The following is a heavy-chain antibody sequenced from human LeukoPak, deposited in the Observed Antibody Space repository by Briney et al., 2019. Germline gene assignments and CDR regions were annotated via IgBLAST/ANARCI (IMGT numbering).Heavy chain of an antibody. Sequence: SETLSLTCAGSGYSISSGYYWGWIRQPPGKGLEWIGSIYHSGSTYYNPSLKSRVTISVDTSKNQFSLKLSSVTAADTAVYYCARGVGWFGYNYYYGMDVWGKGTTVTVSS. D-gene: IGHD3-10*01. V-gene: IGHV4-38-2*01. CDR3: ARGVGWFGYNYYYGMDV. J-gene: IGHJ6*04. CDR2: IYHSGST. CDR1: GYSISSGYY.